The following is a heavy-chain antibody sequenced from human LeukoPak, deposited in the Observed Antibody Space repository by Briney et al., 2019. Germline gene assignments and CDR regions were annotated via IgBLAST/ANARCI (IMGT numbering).Heavy chain of an antibody. V-gene: IGHV3-23*01. J-gene: IGHJ4*02. D-gene: IGHD3-22*01. CDR3: ATYYDSSD. CDR1: GFTFRNAW. CDR2: ISGSGGST. Sequence: GGSLRLSCAASGFTFRNAWMNWVRQAPGKGLEWVSAISGSGGSTYYADSVKGRFTISRDNSKNTLYLQMNSLRAEDTAVYYCATYYDSSDWGQGTLVTVSS.